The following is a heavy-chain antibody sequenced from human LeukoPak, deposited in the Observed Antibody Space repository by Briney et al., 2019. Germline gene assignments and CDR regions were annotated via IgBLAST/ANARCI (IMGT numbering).Heavy chain of an antibody. CDR1: GFTFSSYA. CDR3: AKDYHIAAQV. J-gene: IGHJ4*02. CDR2: ISYDGSNK. D-gene: IGHD6-13*01. Sequence: GRSLRLSCAASGFTFSSYAMHWVRQAPGKGLEWVAVISYDGSNKYYADSVKGRFTISRDNSKNTLYLQMNSLRAEDTAVYYCAKDYHIAAQVWGQGTLVTVSS. V-gene: IGHV3-30*04.